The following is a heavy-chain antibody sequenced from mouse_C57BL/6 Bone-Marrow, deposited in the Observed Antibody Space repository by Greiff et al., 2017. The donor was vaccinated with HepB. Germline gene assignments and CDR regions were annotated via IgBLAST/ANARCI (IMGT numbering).Heavy chain of an antibody. Sequence: QVQLQQPGAELVKPGASVKLSCKASGYTFTSYWMHWVKQRPGQGLEWIGMIHPNSGSTNYNEKFKSKATLTVDKSSSTAYMQLSSLTSEDSAVYYCARYYGNWFAYWGQGTLVTVSA. CDR2: IHPNSGST. D-gene: IGHD2-1*01. V-gene: IGHV1-64*01. J-gene: IGHJ3*01. CDR3: ARYYGNWFAY. CDR1: GYTFTSYW.